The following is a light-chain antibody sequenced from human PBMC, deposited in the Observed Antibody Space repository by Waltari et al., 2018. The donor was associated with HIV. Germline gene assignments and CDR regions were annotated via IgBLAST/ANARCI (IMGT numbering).Light chain of an antibody. V-gene: IGLV2-14*01. CDR2: AVS. J-gene: IGLJ1*01. CDR3: SSYTSSSAYYV. CDR1: SSDVGGYNY. Sequence: QSALTQPASVSGSPGQSIPISCTGTSSDVGGYNYVSWYQQHPGKAPKLMIYAVSNRPSGVSNRFSGSKSGNTASLTISGLQAEDEADYYCSSYTSSSAYYVFGTGTKVTVL.